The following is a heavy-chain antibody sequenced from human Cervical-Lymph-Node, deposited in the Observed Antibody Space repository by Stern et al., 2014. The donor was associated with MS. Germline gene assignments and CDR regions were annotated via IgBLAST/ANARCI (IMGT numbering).Heavy chain of an antibody. D-gene: IGHD1-14*01. CDR2: IYPGDSET. CDR3: ARQTTAWASDV. J-gene: IGHJ4*02. Sequence: EVHLVESGAELIRPGESLKISCKGSGFKFSIYWIAWVRQMPGKGLAWMGIIYPGDSETSYSPSFQGQVTMSADKSTSTAYLQWSSLNASDTAMYFCARQTTAWASDVWGQGTLVTVSS. CDR1: GFKFSIYW. V-gene: IGHV5-51*01.